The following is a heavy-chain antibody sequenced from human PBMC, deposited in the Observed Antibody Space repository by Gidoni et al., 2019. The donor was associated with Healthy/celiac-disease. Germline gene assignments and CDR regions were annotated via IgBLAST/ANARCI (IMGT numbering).Heavy chain of an antibody. J-gene: IGHJ4*02. CDR3: ARDRDYYDSSGFTKYYFDY. D-gene: IGHD3-22*01. CDR1: GFTFSSYS. Sequence: EVQLVESGGGLVKPGGSLRLSCAASGFTFSSYSMNWVRQAPGKGLEWVSSISSSSSYIYYADSVKGRFTISRDNAKNSLYLQMNSLRAEDTAVYYCARDRDYYDSSGFTKYYFDYWGQGTLVTVSS. V-gene: IGHV3-21*01. CDR2: ISSSSSYI.